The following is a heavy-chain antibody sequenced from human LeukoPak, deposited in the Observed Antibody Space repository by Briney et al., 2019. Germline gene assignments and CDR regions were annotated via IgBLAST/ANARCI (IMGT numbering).Heavy chain of an antibody. CDR1: GGSFSGYY. CDR2: INHSGST. V-gene: IGHV4-34*01. D-gene: IGHD5-18*01. Sequence: PSETLSLTCAVYGGSFSGYYWSWIRQPPGKGLEWIGEINHSGSTNYNPSLKSRVTISVDTSKNQFSLKLSSVTAADTAVYYYARTYSYGYDNYFDYWGQGTLVTVSS. CDR3: ARTYSYGYDNYFDY. J-gene: IGHJ4*02.